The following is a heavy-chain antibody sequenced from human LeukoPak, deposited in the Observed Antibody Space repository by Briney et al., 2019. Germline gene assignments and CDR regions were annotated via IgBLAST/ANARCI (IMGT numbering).Heavy chain of an antibody. Sequence: SETLSLTCTVSGGSISSYYWSWIRQPPGKGLEWIGYIYYSGSTNYNPSLKSRVTISVDTSKNQFSLKLTSVTAADTAVYYCARGDGRGWFDPWGQGTLVTVSS. J-gene: IGHJ5*02. CDR1: GGSISSYY. CDR3: ARGDGRGWFDP. V-gene: IGHV4-59*12. CDR2: IYYSGST. D-gene: IGHD1-1*01.